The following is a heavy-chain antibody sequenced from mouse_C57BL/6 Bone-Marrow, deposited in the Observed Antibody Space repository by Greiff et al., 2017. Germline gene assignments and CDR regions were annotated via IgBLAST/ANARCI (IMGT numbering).Heavy chain of an antibody. CDR3: AREGDYGAWFAY. V-gene: IGHV1-55*01. Sequence: QVQLQQPGAELVKPGASVKMSCKASGYTFTSYWITWVKQRPGQGLEWIGDIYPGSGSTNYNEKFKSKATLTVDTSSSTAYMQLSSLTSEDSAVYYCAREGDYGAWFAYWGQGTRVTVSA. CDR2: IYPGSGST. CDR1: GYTFTSYW. D-gene: IGHD2-4*01. J-gene: IGHJ3*01.